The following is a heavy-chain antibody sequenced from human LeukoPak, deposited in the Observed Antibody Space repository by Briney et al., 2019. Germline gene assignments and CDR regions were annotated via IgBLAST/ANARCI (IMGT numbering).Heavy chain of an antibody. Sequence: GGSLRLSCAASGFTFSNYAMSWVRQAPGKGLEWVSVISGSGGTTYYSDSVKGRFTISRDNSKNTLNLQMNSLRDEDTAVYYCARDPNYYNYGMDVWGQGTMVTVSS. CDR3: ARDPNYYNYGMDV. CDR1: GFTFSNYA. J-gene: IGHJ6*02. CDR2: ISGSGGTT. V-gene: IGHV3-23*01.